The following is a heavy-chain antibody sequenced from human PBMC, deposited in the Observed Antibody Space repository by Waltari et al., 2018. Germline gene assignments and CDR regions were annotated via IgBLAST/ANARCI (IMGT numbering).Heavy chain of an antibody. CDR3: ATASPYYFDY. Sequence: QVQLVQSGAEVKKPGASVTVSCKVSGYTLTELSMHWVRQAPGKGLEWMGGCDPEDGDRMYAQRLQGRGTMTEDTSTDTAYMELSSLRSEETAVYYCATASPYYFDYWGQGTLVTVSS. V-gene: IGHV1-24*01. J-gene: IGHJ4*02. CDR1: GYTLTELS. CDR2: CDPEDGDR.